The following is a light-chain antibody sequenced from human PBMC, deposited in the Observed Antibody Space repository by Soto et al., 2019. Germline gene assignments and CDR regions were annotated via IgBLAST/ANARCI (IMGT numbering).Light chain of an antibody. CDR2: AAS. J-gene: IGKJ4*01. V-gene: IGKV1-9*01. CDR1: QDIAIY. CDR3: QQLRMYPST. Sequence: IQLTQSPSSLSASVGDIVTINCRASQDIAIYLAWYQQKPGEAPKLLIYAASTLYGGVPSRFSGSGSGTDCALTITSLQAEDVATYYCQQLRMYPSTFGGGTKVDI.